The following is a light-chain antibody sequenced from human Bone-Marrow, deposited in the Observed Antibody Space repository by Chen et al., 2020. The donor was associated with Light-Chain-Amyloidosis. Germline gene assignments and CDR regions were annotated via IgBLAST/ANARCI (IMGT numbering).Light chain of an antibody. Sequence: NFMLTQPHSVSESPGKTVIISCTRSSGSIATNQVPWYQHRPGSSPTTVIYEDDQRPSGVPDRFSGSIDRSSNSASLTISGLKTEDEADYYCQSYQGSSQGVFGGGTKLTVL. CDR3: QSYQGSSQGV. J-gene: IGLJ3*02. CDR1: SGSIATNQ. CDR2: EDD. V-gene: IGLV6-57*01.